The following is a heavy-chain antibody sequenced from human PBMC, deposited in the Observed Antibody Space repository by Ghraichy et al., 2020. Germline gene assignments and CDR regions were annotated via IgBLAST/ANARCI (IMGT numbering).Heavy chain of an antibody. V-gene: IGHV3-23*01. CDR2: ISGSGGST. CDR3: AKVQNYGGNSFDY. D-gene: IGHD4-23*01. J-gene: IGHJ4*02. CDR1: GFTFSSYA. Sequence: GESLRLSCAASGFTFSSYAMSWVRQAPGKGLEWVSAISGSGGSTYYADSVKGRFTISRDNSKNTLYLQMNSLRAKDTAVYYCAKVQNYGGNSFDYWGQGTLVTVSS.